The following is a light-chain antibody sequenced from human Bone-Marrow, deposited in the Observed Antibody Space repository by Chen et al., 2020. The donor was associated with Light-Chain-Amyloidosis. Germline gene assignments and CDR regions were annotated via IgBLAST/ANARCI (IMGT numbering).Light chain of an antibody. CDR2: RTN. CDR1: SSNIAINY. V-gene: IGLV1-47*01. J-gene: IGLJ1*01. Sequence: QSVLTQPPSASGTPGQRVTISCSGASSNIAINYVYWYQHFPVAAPNLLIHRTNQRPSGVPDRFSASTSGTSAFLAISGLRSEDEADYYCAAWDGSLSGYVFGTGTKVIVL. CDR3: AAWDGSLSGYV.